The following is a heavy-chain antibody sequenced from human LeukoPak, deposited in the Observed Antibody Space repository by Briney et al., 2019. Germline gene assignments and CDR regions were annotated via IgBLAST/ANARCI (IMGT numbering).Heavy chain of an antibody. Sequence: GGSLRLSCAASGFTFSSHWMSWVRQAPGKGLEWVANIKQDGSEKYYVDSVKGRFTISRDNAKNSLYLQMNSLRAEDTAVYYCARAVAGLYWGQGTLVTVSS. CDR2: IKQDGSEK. J-gene: IGHJ4*02. CDR3: ARAVAGLY. CDR1: GFTFSSHW. V-gene: IGHV3-7*01. D-gene: IGHD6-19*01.